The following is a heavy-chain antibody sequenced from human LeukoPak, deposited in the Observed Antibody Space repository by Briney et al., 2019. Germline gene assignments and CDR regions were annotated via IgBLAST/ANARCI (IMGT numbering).Heavy chain of an antibody. CDR2: IYSGGST. V-gene: IGHV3-53*01. CDR3: TTTYYDSSGYLDWYFDL. CDR1: GFTVSSNY. D-gene: IGHD3-22*01. J-gene: IGHJ2*01. Sequence: GGSLRLSCAASGFTVSSNYMSWVRQAPGKGLEWVSIIYSGGSTYYADSVKGRFTISRDNSENTLYLQMSSLRAEDTAVYYCTTTYYDSSGYLDWYFDLWGRGTLVTVSS.